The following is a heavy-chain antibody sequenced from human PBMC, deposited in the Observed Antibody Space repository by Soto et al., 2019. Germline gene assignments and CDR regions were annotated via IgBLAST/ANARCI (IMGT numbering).Heavy chain of an antibody. J-gene: IGHJ5*02. Sequence: QVQLQESGPGLVKPSQTLSLTCTVSGGSISSGGYYWSWIRQHPGKGLEWIGYIYYRGSTYYNLARKSRVTISVDTAKNQFSLKLSSVTAADSAVYYCASYGKEPRGGSWSNWFDPWGQGTLVTVSS. CDR1: GGSISSGGYY. V-gene: IGHV4-31*03. D-gene: IGHD6-13*01. CDR3: ASYGKEPRGGSWSNWFDP. CDR2: IYYRGST.